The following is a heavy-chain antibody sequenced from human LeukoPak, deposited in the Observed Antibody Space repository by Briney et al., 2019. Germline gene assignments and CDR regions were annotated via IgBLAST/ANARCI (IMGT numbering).Heavy chain of an antibody. Sequence: GGSLRLSCEASGFKFGTYAMTWVRQAPGKGLEWVSTLSGTGGSTYYADSVKGRSTISRDNSENTLFLQMNSLKAEGTAIYYCAKNRRVEATPVDYWGQGTLVTVSS. CDR1: GFKFGTYA. D-gene: IGHD2-15*01. V-gene: IGHV3-23*01. J-gene: IGHJ4*02. CDR3: AKNRRVEATPVDY. CDR2: LSGTGGST.